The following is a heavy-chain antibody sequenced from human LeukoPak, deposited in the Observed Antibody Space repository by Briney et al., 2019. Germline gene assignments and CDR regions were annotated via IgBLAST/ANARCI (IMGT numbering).Heavy chain of an antibody. CDR3: ARDTKYAFDN. J-gene: IGHJ4*02. D-gene: IGHD2-2*01. V-gene: IGHV3-48*01. Sequence: GGSLRLSCAASGFTFSDYSMNWVRQAPGKGLEWVSYVGISSGNTKYADSVKGRFTISGDKAKNSLYLQMNSLRVEDTAVYYCARDTKYAFDNWGQGTLVTVSS. CDR2: VGISSGNT. CDR1: GFTFSDYS.